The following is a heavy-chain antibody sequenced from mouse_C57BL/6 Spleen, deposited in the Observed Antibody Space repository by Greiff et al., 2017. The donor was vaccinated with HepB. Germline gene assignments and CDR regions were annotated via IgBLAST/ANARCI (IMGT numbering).Heavy chain of an antibody. V-gene: IGHV5-17*01. D-gene: IGHD1-1*01. Sequence: EVKLVESGGGLVKPGGSLKLSCAASGFTFSDYGMHWVRQAPEKGLEWVAYISSGSSTIYYADKVKGRFTISRDNAKNTLFLQMTSLRSEDTAMYYCARKVGYYAMDYWGQGTSVTVSS. CDR1: GFTFSDYG. CDR3: ARKVGYYAMDY. J-gene: IGHJ4*01. CDR2: ISSGSSTI.